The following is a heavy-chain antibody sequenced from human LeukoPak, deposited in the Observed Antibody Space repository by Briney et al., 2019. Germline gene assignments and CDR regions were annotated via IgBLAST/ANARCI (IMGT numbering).Heavy chain of an antibody. D-gene: IGHD1-26*01. V-gene: IGHV1-2*02. CDR3: ARLSGSPHPPFDY. CDR2: INPNSGGT. J-gene: IGHJ4*02. CDR1: GYTFSGYD. Sequence: ASVKVSCKASGYTFSGYDMHWVRQAPGQGLEWMGWINPNSGGTDSAQKFQDRVTMARDTSIPTAYMELSRLISDDTAVYYCARLSGSPHPPFDYWGQGTLVTVSS.